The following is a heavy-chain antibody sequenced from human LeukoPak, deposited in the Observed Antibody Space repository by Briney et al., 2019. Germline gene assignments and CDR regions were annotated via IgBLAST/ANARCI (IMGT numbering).Heavy chain of an antibody. CDR1: GFTFDDYA. V-gene: IGHV3-9*01. Sequence: GGSLRLSCAASGFTFDDYAMHWVRQAPGKGLEWVSGISWNSGSIGYADSVKGRFTISRDNAKNSLYLQMNSLRAEDTALYYCAKGGVTIYYFDYWGQGTLVTVSS. CDR2: ISWNSGSI. J-gene: IGHJ4*02. CDR3: AKGGVTIYYFDY. D-gene: IGHD3-10*01.